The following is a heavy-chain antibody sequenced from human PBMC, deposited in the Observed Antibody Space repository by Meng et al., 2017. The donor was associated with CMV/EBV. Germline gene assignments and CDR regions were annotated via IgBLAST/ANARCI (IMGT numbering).Heavy chain of an antibody. V-gene: IGHV3-11*04. CDR2: ISSSGSTI. CDR1: GFTFSDYY. CDR3: AREPPGNYIYYYYGMDV. Sequence: GESLKISCAASGFTFSDYYMSWIRQAPGKGLEWVSYISSSGSTIYYADPVKGRFTISRDNAKNSLYLQMNSLRAEDTAVYYCAREPPGNYIYYYYGMDVWGQGTTVTVSS. J-gene: IGHJ6*02. D-gene: IGHD4-11*01.